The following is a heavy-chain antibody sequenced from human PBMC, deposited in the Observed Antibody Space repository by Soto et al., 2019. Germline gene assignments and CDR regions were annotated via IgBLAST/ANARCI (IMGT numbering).Heavy chain of an antibody. V-gene: IGHV1-3*01. CDR3: ARGGPPIGF. CDR1: GYTFSSYV. Sequence: ALVKVYCKASGYTFSSYVMHWVRQAPGQRLEWMGWINAGNGNTKYSQKFQGRVTITRDTSASTAYMELSSLRSEDTAVYYCARGGPPIGFWGQRTLVTVSS. CDR2: INAGNGNT. J-gene: IGHJ4*02.